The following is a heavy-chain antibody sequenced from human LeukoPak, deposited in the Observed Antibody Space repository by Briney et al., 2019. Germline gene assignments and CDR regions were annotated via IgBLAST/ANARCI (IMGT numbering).Heavy chain of an antibody. CDR2: IWHDGSNK. CDR3: ARSSIGYSSSWYLDY. V-gene: IGHV3-33*01. Sequence: GGSLRLSCAASGFTFSSYGMHWVRQAPGKGLEWVAVIWHDGSNKYYADSVKGRFTISRDNSKNTLYLQMNSLRAEDTAVYYCARSSIGYSSSWYLDYWGQGTLVTVSS. CDR1: GFTFSSYG. J-gene: IGHJ4*02. D-gene: IGHD6-13*01.